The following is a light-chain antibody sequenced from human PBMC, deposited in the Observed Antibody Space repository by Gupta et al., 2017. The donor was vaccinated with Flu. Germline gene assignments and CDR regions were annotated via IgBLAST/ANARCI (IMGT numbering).Light chain of an antibody. Sequence: QSALTQPASVSGSPGQSITISCTGTSSDVGGYNYVSWYQHHPGRAPKLMIYDVSNRPSGVSNRFSGSKSGNTASLTISGLQAEDEADYYCSSYTSSRIYVVGTGTRVTVL. CDR3: SSYTSSRIYV. CDR2: DVS. V-gene: IGLV2-14*03. J-gene: IGLJ1*01. CDR1: SSDVGGYNY.